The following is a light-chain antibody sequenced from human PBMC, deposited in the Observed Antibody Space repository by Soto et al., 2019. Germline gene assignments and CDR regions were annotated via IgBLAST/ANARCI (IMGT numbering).Light chain of an antibody. V-gene: IGLV2-14*01. CDR3: CSYTTSNTRQIV. Sequence: QSVLTQPASVSGSPGQSITISCTGTSSEVCGYNYVSWYQQHPGKAPKFMIYDVSNRPSGVSNRFSGSKSGNTASLTISGLQAEDDADYYCCSYTTSNTRQIVFGTGTKVTVL. CDR1: SSEVCGYNY. CDR2: DVS. J-gene: IGLJ1*01.